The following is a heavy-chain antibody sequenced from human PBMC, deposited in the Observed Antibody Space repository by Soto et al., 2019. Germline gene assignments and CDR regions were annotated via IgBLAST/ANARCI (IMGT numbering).Heavy chain of an antibody. V-gene: IGHV3-33*01. CDR2: IWYDGSNK. J-gene: IGHJ6*02. D-gene: IGHD1-26*01. CDR1: GFTFSSYG. CDR3: ARAVYPDSYSVVFSLPRGSGSHSYYYGMDV. Sequence: GGSLRLSCAASGFTFSSYGMHWVRQAPGKGLEWVAVIWYDGSNKYYADSVKGRFTISRDNSKNTLYLQMNSLRAEDTAVYYCARAVYPDSYSVVFSLPRGSGSHSYYYGMDVWGQGTTVTVSS.